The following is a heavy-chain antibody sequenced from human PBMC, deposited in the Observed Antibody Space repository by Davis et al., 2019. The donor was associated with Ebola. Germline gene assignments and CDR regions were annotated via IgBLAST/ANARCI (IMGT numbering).Heavy chain of an antibody. CDR1: GGSISSYY. V-gene: IGHV4-59*01. CDR2: IYYSGST. D-gene: IGHD3-3*01. CDR3: ARESYYDFWSGNFDY. J-gene: IGHJ4*02. Sequence: LETLSLTCTVSGGSISSYYWSWIRQPPGKGLEWIGYIYYSGSTNYNPSLKSRVTISVSTSKNQFSLKLSSVTAADTAVYYCARESYYDFWSGNFDYWGQGTLVTVSS.